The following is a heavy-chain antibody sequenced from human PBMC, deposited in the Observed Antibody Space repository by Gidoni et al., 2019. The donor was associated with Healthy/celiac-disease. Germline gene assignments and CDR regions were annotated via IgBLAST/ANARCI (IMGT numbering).Heavy chain of an antibody. CDR1: GGSISSYY. V-gene: IGHV4-59*01. CDR2: IYYSGST. CDR3: ASVYCGGDCYPVY. Sequence: QLQLQESGPGLVKPSETLSLTCTVSGGSISSYYWSWIRQPPGKGLEWIGYIYYSGSTNYNPSLKSRVTISVDTSKNQFSLKLSSVTAADTAVYYCASVYCGGDCYPVYWGQGTLVTVSS. D-gene: IGHD2-21*01. J-gene: IGHJ4*02.